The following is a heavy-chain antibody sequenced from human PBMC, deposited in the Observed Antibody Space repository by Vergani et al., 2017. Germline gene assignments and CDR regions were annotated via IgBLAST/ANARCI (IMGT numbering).Heavy chain of an antibody. CDR2: IYYSGRT. J-gene: IGHJ6*02. CDR3: ARDGIRGMDV. V-gene: IGHV4-59*01. D-gene: IGHD2-21*01. Sequence: QVQLQESGPGLVKPSETLSLTCTVSGGSISSYYWSWILQPPGKGLEWIGYIYYSGRTNYNPSLQSRVTISVATSKNQFSLKLSSVAAADTAVYYCARDGIRGMDVWGQGTTVTVSS. CDR1: GGSISSYY.